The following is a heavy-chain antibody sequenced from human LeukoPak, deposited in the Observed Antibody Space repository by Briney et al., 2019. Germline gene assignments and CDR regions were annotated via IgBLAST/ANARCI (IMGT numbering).Heavy chain of an antibody. CDR3: AKDYDGSGRPRQIAH. J-gene: IGHJ4*02. Sequence: GRSLRLSCAASGFTFSSYGMHWVRQAPGKGLEWVAVIWYDGSNKYYADSVKGRFTISRDNSKHTLYLQMNSLRAEDTAVYYCAKDYDGSGRPRQIAHWGQGTLVPVSS. V-gene: IGHV3-33*06. CDR2: IWYDGSNK. D-gene: IGHD3-10*01. CDR1: GFTFSSYG.